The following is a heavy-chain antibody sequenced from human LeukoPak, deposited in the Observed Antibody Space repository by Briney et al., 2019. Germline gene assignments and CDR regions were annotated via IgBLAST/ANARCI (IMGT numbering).Heavy chain of an antibody. CDR1: GGSFSGYY. CDR2: INHSGST. J-gene: IGHJ4*02. Sequence: SETLSLTCAVYGGSFSGYYWSWIRQPPGKGLEWIGEINHSGSTNYNPSLKSRVTISVDTSKNQLSLKLSSVTAADTAVYYCAGRRDDSSGYYYYFDYWGQGTLVTVSS. D-gene: IGHD3-22*01. V-gene: IGHV4-34*01. CDR3: AGRRDDSSGYYYYFDY.